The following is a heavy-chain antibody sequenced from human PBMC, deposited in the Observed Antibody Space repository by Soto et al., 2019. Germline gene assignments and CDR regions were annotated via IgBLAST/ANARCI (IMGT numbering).Heavy chain of an antibody. CDR2: FIIVGSTI. CDR3: ARAKDFVGY. V-gene: IGHV3-11*01. J-gene: IGHJ4*02. CDR1: GFSFSDYY. Sequence: GSLRLSCAASGFSFSDYYMTWIRQAPGKGLEWVSYFIIVGSTIYYADFVKGRFTISRDNAKNSLYLQMNSLRAEDTAVYYCARAKDFVGYWGQGTLVTVSS. D-gene: IGHD1-26*01.